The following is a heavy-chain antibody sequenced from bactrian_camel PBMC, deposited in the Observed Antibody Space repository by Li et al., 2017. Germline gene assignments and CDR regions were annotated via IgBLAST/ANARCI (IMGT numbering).Heavy chain of an antibody. CDR3: AAGQGVGWCLDVIRVGAEPDFDY. CDR1: GNTDSINT. Sequence: HVQLVESGGGSVQAGGALRLSCRASGNTDSINTMAWFHQAPDKEREAVATVYLYGGKTFYADSMKGRFTIAKDNAKNTLYLQMNSLKPEDSATYYCAAGQGVGWCLDVIRVGAEPDFDYWGHGTQVTVS. J-gene: IGHJ6*01. D-gene: IGHD5*01. V-gene: IGHV3S54*01. CDR2: VYLYGGKT.